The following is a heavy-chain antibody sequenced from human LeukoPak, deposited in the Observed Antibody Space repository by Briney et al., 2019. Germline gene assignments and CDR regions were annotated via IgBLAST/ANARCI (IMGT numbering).Heavy chain of an antibody. Sequence: SETLSLTCTVSGDSVRTSNSYWGWIRQPPGKGLEWIGSMYYSGNTYYYPSRKSRVTISVYTSKNQLSLRLSSVTAADTAVYYCARHPHYYFDNSARWGQGTLVTVSS. CDR3: ARHPHYYFDNSAR. D-gene: IGHD3-22*01. CDR1: GDSVRTSNSY. J-gene: IGHJ4*02. CDR2: MYYSGNT. V-gene: IGHV4-39*01.